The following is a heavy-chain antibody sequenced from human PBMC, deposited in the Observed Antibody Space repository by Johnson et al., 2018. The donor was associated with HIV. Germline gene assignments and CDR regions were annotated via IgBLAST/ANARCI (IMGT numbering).Heavy chain of an antibody. D-gene: IGHD6-19*01. CDR1: GFIVSSNY. CDR2: IFSGGST. Sequence: VQLVESGGGLVQPGGSLRLSCAASGFIVSSNYMSWIRQAPGKGLEWVSVIFSGGSTYYADSVKGRFTISRDNSKNTLYLQMNSLRAEDPAVYYCARERGAVAGTAAFAVWGQGTVVTVSS. V-gene: IGHV3-66*01. CDR3: ARERGAVAGTAAFAV. J-gene: IGHJ3*01.